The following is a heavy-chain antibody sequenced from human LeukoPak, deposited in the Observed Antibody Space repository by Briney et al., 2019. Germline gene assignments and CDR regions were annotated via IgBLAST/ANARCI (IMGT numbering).Heavy chain of an antibody. CDR3: AGGRSYRNFDY. CDR2: IYYSGST. CDR1: GGSFSGYY. D-gene: IGHD1-26*01. J-gene: IGHJ4*02. V-gene: IGHV4-59*01. Sequence: SETLSLTCAVYGGSFSGYYWSWIRQPPGKGLEWIGYIYYSGSTNYNPSLNSRLTISLDTSKNHFSLKLSSGTAADTAVYDCAGGRSYRNFDYWGQGTLVTVSS.